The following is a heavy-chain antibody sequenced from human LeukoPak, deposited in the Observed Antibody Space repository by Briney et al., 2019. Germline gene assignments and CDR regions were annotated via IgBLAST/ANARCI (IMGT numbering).Heavy chain of an antibody. CDR3: ARTYCGGDCNNRYFDY. CDR1: GYILSSYY. D-gene: IGHD2-21*02. Sequence: ASVKVSCKASGYILSSYYMHWVRQAPGQGLEWKGIINPSGGRTDYAQKFQGRVTMTRDTSTSTVYMELNSLRSEDTALYYCARTYCGGDCNNRYFDYWGQGTLVTVSS. CDR2: INPSGGRT. V-gene: IGHV1-46*01. J-gene: IGHJ4*02.